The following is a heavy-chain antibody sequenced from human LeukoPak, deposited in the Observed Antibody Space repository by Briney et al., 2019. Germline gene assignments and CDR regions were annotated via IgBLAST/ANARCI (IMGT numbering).Heavy chain of an antibody. CDR3: ARPPTKYGGIPNDAFDI. D-gene: IGHD4-23*01. Sequence: PGRSLRLSCAASGFTFSSSSTNWVRQAPGKGMEWVSFISSSTSYIYYADSVKGRFTISKGNAKNSLYLQMNSLRGEDTAVYYCARPPTKYGGIPNDAFDIRGQGQWSPSLQ. CDR1: GFTFSSSS. CDR2: ISSSTSYI. J-gene: IGHJ3*02. V-gene: IGHV3-21*01.